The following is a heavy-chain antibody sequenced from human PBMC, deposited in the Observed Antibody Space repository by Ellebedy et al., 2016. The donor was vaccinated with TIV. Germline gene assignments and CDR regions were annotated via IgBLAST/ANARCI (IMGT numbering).Heavy chain of an antibody. Sequence: MPSETLSLTCTVSGVSVTNSYWSWIRQPPGKGLEWIGFTYYSGTTSYSPSLKSRVTISVDTSQNQLSLKVKSVTAADTAVYYCAKARYCSSTSCYTFDPWGQGTLVTVSS. CDR1: GVSVTNSY. CDR2: TYYSGTT. D-gene: IGHD2-2*02. J-gene: IGHJ5*02. V-gene: IGHV4-59*02. CDR3: AKARYCSSTSCYTFDP.